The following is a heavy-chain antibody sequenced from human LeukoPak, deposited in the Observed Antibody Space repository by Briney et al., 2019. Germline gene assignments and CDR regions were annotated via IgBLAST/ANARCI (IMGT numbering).Heavy chain of an antibody. CDR2: ISGSGGST. Sequence: GGSLRLSCAASGFTFSSYGMSWVRQAPGGGLGWVSAISGSGGSTYYADSGKGRLTISRDSSKNTLYLQMNSLRAEDTAVYYCAKESYGDYDYYYMDVWGKGTTVTISS. D-gene: IGHD4-17*01. J-gene: IGHJ6*03. V-gene: IGHV3-23*01. CDR3: AKESYGDYDYYYMDV. CDR1: GFTFSSYG.